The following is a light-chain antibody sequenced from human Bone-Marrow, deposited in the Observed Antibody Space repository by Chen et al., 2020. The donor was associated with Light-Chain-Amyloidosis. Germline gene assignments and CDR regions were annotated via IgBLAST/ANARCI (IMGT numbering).Light chain of an antibody. V-gene: IGLV3-21*02. CDR1: NIGSTS. CDR2: DDS. CDR3: QVWDRSSDRPV. Sequence: SYVLTQPSAVSAAPGPTATLACGGYNIGSTSVHWYQQPPGQAPLLVVYDDSDRPSGIPERLSGSNSGNTATLTISRVEAGDEADYYCQVWDRSSDRPVFGGGTKLTVL. J-gene: IGLJ3*02.